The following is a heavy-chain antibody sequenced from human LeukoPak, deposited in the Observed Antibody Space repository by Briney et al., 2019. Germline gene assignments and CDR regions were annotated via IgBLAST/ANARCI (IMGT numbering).Heavy chain of an antibody. Sequence: SVKVSCKASGGTFSSYAISWVRQAPGQGLEWMGGIIPIFGTANYAQKFQGRVTITTDESTSTAYMELSSLRSEDTAVYYCASKAGITIFGVAPPIGLDVWGKGTTVTVSS. J-gene: IGHJ6*03. V-gene: IGHV1-69*05. CDR3: ASKAGITIFGVAPPIGLDV. D-gene: IGHD3-3*01. CDR2: IIPIFGTA. CDR1: GGTFSSYA.